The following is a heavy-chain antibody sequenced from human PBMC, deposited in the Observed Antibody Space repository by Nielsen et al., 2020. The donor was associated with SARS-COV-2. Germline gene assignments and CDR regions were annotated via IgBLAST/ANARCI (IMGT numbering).Heavy chain of an antibody. CDR2: ISYEGSKR. J-gene: IGHJ4*02. V-gene: IGHV3-30*03. CDR1: GFTFTNFG. D-gene: IGHD3-10*01. CDR3: ARGDGFGKLVMIDY. Sequence: GESLKISCATSGFTFTNFGMHWVRQAPGKGLQWVSFISYEGSKRYYLDSVQGRFTISRDNAKNSLYLQMNSLRAEDTAVYYCARGDGFGKLVMIDYWGQGSLVSVSS.